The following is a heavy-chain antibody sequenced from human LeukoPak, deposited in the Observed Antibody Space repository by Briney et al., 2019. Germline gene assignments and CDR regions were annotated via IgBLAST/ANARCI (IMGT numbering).Heavy chain of an antibody. CDR1: GFSFSSYW. CDR2: IKQDGSEK. V-gene: IGHV3-7*01. CDR3: ARDLSGIAGYTYGRGIDY. D-gene: IGHD5-18*01. J-gene: IGHJ4*02. Sequence: GGSLRLSCAASGFSFSSYWMSWVRQAPGKGLEWVANIKQDGSEKYYVDSVKGRFTISRDNAKNSLYLQMNSLRAEDTAVYYCARDLSGIAGYTYGRGIDYWGQGTLVTVSS.